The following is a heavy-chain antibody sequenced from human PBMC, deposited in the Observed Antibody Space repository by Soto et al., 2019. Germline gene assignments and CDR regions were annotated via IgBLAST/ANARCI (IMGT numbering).Heavy chain of an antibody. CDR1: GGSISSYY. CDR3: ARGNDFSVFDP. CDR2: IYYSGST. V-gene: IGHV4-59*01. J-gene: IGHJ5*02. Sequence: PSQTLSLTCTVSGGSISSYYWSWIRQPPGKGLEWIGYIYYSGSTNYNPSLKSRVTISVDTSKKQFSLKLRSVTAADTAVYYCARGNDFSVFDPWGQGTLVTVSS. D-gene: IGHD3-3*01.